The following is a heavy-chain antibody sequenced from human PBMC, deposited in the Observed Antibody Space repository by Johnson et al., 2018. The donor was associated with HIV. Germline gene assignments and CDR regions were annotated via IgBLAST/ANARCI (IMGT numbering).Heavy chain of an antibody. V-gene: IGHV3-11*01. CDR3: AKDQTYNFWSGYYGGDAFDI. Sequence: QVQLVESGGGLVKPGGSLRLSCAASGFTFSDYYMSWIRQAPGKGLEWVSYISSSGSTIYYADPVKGRFTISRDNAKNSLYLQMNSLRAEDTAVYYCAKDQTYNFWSGYYGGDAFDIWGQGTMVTVSS. J-gene: IGHJ3*02. CDR2: ISSSGSTI. D-gene: IGHD3-3*01. CDR1: GFTFSDYY.